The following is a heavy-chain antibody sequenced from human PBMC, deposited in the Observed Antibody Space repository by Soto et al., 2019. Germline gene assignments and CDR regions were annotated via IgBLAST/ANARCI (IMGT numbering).Heavy chain of an antibody. CDR1: GGSIDRSNYY. D-gene: IGHD3-10*01. CDR3: ARHFVAVVIKGWGY. J-gene: IGHJ4*02. Sequence: QLQLQESDPGLVKPSETLSLTCNVSGGSIDRSNYYWDWLRQPPGKGLEWIGTTYYNGNAYYNPSLKSRVSMFVDTSKNQFSLKLVSVTAADTAVYYCARHFVAVVIKGWGYWGQGTLVTVSS. V-gene: IGHV4-39*01. CDR2: TYYNGNA.